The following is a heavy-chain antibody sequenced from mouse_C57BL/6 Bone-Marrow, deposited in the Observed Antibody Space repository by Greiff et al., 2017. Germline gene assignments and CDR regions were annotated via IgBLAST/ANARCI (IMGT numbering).Heavy chain of an antibody. Sequence: EVQGVESGAELVRPGASVKLSCTASGFNIKDDYMHWVKQRPEQGLEWIGWIDPENGETEYASKFQGKATITADTSSNTAYLQLSSLTSEDTAVYYCTTFITPVVADYWGQGTTLTVSA. J-gene: IGHJ2*01. CDR1: GFNIKDDY. CDR3: TTFITPVVADY. D-gene: IGHD1-1*01. CDR2: IDPENGET. V-gene: IGHV14-4*01.